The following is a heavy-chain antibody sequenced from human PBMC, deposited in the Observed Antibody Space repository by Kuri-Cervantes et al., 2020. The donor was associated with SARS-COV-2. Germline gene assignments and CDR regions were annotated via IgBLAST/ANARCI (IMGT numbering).Heavy chain of an antibody. J-gene: IGHJ5*02. V-gene: IGHV4-38-2*02. CDR3: ARRTNVGVVPVFDP. CDR1: GYSISSGYY. D-gene: IGHD2-2*01. Sequence: SETLSLSCTVSGYSISSGYYWGWIRKPPGKGLEWIGSIYHSGSTYYNPSLKSRVTISVDTSKNQFSLKLHSVTAADTSVYFCARRTNVGVVPVFDPWGQGTLVTVSS. CDR2: IYHSGST.